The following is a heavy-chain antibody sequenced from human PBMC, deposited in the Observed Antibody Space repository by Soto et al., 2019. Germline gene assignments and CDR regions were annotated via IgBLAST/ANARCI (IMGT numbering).Heavy chain of an antibody. V-gene: IGHV3-48*01. D-gene: IGHD2-2*01. J-gene: IGHJ4*02. Sequence: EVQLVESGGGLVQPGGSLRLSCAASGFTFSSYSMNWVRQAPGKGLEWVSYISSSSSTIYYADSVKGRFTISRDNAKNSLYLQMNSLRAEDTAVYYCARGPYCGSTSCYFPYYFDYWGQGTLVTVSS. CDR2: ISSSSSTI. CDR1: GFTFSSYS. CDR3: ARGPYCGSTSCYFPYYFDY.